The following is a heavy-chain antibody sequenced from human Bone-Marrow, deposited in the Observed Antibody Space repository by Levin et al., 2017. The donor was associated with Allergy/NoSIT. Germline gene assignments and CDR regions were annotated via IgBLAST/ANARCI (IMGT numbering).Heavy chain of an antibody. CDR1: GYPFTAYY. J-gene: IGHJ4*02. D-gene: IGHD2-8*01. CDR2: ISPNTGDT. V-gene: IGHV1-2*02. CDR3: SKTAAFCTNGVCFDH. Sequence: ASVKVSCESSGYPFTAYYLHWVRQAPGQGLEWMGWISPNTGDTNYAQKFRGRVTMTRDTSISTAYMDLTSLRVDDMAVYYCSKTAAFCTNGVCFDHWGQGTLVSVSS.